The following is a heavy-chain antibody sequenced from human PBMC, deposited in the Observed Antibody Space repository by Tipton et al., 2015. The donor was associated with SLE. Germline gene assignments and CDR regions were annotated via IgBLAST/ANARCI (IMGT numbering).Heavy chain of an antibody. CDR1: GGSISTYY. CDR2: INHSGGT. J-gene: IGHJ5*02. Sequence: TLSLTCSVSGGSISTYYWSWIRQSPGKGLEWIGEINHSGGTNDNPSLKSRVTIPVDTSKNQFSLKLTSVTAADTAVYYCARGFSAADFWSGYFVNWFDPWGQGTLVSVSS. D-gene: IGHD3-3*01. V-gene: IGHV4-34*01. CDR3: ARGFSAADFWSGYFVNWFDP.